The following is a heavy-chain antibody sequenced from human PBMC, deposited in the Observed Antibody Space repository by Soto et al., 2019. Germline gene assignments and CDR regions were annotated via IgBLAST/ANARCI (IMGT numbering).Heavy chain of an antibody. D-gene: IGHD6-19*01. Sequence: VASVKLSCKASGYTFTSYGISWVRQAPGQGLEWMGWISAYNGNTNYAQKPQGRVTMTTDTSTSTAYMELRSLRSDDTAVYYCARDLGGPVAGTIFDYWGQGTLVTVSS. CDR2: ISAYNGNT. CDR1: GYTFTSYG. CDR3: ARDLGGPVAGTIFDY. J-gene: IGHJ4*02. V-gene: IGHV1-18*01.